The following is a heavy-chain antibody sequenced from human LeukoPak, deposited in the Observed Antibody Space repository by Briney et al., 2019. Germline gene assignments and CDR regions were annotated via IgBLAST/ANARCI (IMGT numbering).Heavy chain of an antibody. D-gene: IGHD3-22*01. J-gene: IGHJ4*02. Sequence: GGSLRLSCAASGFTFNNYAMSWVRQAPGKGLEWVSTISASGISTYYSDSVKGRFTISRDNSKNTLYLQMNSLRAEDTAVYYCAREIGAFDYWGQGTLVTVSS. CDR2: ISASGIST. CDR1: GFTFNNYA. CDR3: AREIGAFDY. V-gene: IGHV3-23*01.